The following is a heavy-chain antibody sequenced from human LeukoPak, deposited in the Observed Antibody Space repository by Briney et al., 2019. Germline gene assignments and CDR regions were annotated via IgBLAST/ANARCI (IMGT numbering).Heavy chain of an antibody. J-gene: IGHJ6*02. D-gene: IGHD5-18*01. CDR2: ISWNSGSI. Sequence: PGGSLRLSCAASGFTFDDYAMHWVRQAPEKGLEWVSGISWNSGSIGYADSVKGRFTISRDNAKNSLYLQMNSLRAEDTALYYCAKDFGGYSYGYVFGYYYGMDVWGQGTTVTVSS. CDR1: GFTFDDYA. V-gene: IGHV3-9*01. CDR3: AKDFGGYSYGYVFGYYYGMDV.